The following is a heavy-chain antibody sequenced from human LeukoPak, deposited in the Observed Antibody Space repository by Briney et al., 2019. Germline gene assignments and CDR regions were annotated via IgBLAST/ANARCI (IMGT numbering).Heavy chain of an antibody. Sequence: GGSLRLSCAASGFTFDDYAMHWVRQAPGKGLESVSGISWNSGSIAYADSVKGRFTISRDNAKNSLYLQMNSLRAEDMALYYCAKSAAAGYYYYYMDVWGKGTTVTVSS. CDR1: GFTFDDYA. V-gene: IGHV3-9*03. D-gene: IGHD6-13*01. J-gene: IGHJ6*03. CDR2: ISWNSGSI. CDR3: AKSAAAGYYYYYMDV.